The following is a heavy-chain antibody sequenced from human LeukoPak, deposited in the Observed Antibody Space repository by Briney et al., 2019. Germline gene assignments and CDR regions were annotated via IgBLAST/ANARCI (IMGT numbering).Heavy chain of an antibody. J-gene: IGHJ4*02. Sequence: SETLSLTCTVSGGSIGSYYWSWIRQPPGKGLEWIGYIYYSGSTNYNPSLKSRVTISVDTSKNQFSLKLSSVTAADTAVYYCASRTAVAAQFDYWGQGTLVTVSS. CDR1: GGSIGSYY. CDR2: IYYSGST. V-gene: IGHV4-59*08. D-gene: IGHD6-19*01. CDR3: ASRTAVAAQFDY.